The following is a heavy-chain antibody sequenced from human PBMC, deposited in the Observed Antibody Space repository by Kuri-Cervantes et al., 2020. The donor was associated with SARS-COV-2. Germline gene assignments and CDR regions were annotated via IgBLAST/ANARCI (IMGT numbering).Heavy chain of an antibody. V-gene: IGHV1-46*01. Sequence: ASVKVSCKASGGTFTSYYMHWVRQAPGQGLEWMGIINPSGGSTSYAQKFQGRVTMTRDTSTSTVYMELSSLRSEDTAVYYCAREVRSGYYDSSGWLSWDYWGQGTLVTVSS. J-gene: IGHJ4*02. CDR2: INPSGGST. CDR1: GGTFTSYY. D-gene: IGHD3-22*01. CDR3: AREVRSGYYDSSGWLSWDY.